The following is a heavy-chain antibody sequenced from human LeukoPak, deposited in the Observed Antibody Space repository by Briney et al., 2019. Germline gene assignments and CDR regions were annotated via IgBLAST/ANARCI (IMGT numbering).Heavy chain of an antibody. J-gene: IGHJ4*02. CDR2: ISGYNGHT. Sequence: ASVKVSCKASGYTFPDYGISWVRQAPGQGLEWVGWISGYNGHTNYAQKFQGRVTMTTDTSTSTVYMELRTLRSDDTAVYYCARVVYCSGGSCYRENDYWGQGTLVTVSS. CDR1: GYTFPDYG. CDR3: ARVVYCSGGSCYRENDY. V-gene: IGHV1-18*01. D-gene: IGHD2-15*01.